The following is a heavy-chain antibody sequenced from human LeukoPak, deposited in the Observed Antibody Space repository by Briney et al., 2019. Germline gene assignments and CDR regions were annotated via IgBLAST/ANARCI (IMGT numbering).Heavy chain of an antibody. CDR3: ANSASAFDI. Sequence: PSETLSLTCAVYGGSFSGYYWSWIRQPPGKGLEWIGYIYYSGSTNYNPSLKSRVTISVDTSKNQFSLKLNSVTAADTAVYYCANSASAFDIWGQGTMVTVSS. CDR2: IYYSGST. J-gene: IGHJ3*02. CDR1: GGSFSGYY. V-gene: IGHV4-59*01.